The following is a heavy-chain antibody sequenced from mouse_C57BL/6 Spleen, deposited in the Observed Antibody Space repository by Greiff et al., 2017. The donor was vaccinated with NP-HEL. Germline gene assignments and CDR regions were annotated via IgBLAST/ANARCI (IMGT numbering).Heavy chain of an antibody. CDR2: IDPETGGT. CDR3: TRLGYYGSSSAWFAY. Sequence: QVQLKQSGAELVRPGASVTLSCKASGYTFTDYEMHWVKQTPVHGLEWIGAIDPETGGTAYNQKFKGKAILTADKSSSTAYMELRSLTSEDSAVYYCTRLGYYGSSSAWFAYWGQGTLVTVSA. J-gene: IGHJ3*01. D-gene: IGHD1-1*01. V-gene: IGHV1-15*01. CDR1: GYTFTDYE.